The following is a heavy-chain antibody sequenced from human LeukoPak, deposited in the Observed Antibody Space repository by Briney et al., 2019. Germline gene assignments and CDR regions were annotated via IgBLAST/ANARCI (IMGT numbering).Heavy chain of an antibody. CDR3: ARDNSVGETAWWFDP. V-gene: IGHV1-46*01. CDR2: INTSGSST. J-gene: IGHJ5*02. Sequence: ASVKVSCKASGYSFTSYDMHWVRQAPGQGLEWMGLINTSGSSTTYAQRFQGRVTMTRDISTSTDYMELTSLTSDDTAMYYCARDNSVGETAWWFDPWGQGTLVTVSS. CDR1: GYSFTSYD. D-gene: IGHD1-26*01.